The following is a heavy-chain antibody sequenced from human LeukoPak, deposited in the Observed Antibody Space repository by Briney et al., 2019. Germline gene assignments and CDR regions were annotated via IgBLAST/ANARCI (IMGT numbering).Heavy chain of an antibody. CDR3: ARDRSLAIIDY. J-gene: IGHJ4*02. Sequence: SETLSLTCIVSGDSISSYYWSWIRQPPGKGLEWIGCIYYSGTTKYNPSLKSRVTISVDASKNHFSLNLTPVTAADTAVYYCARDRSLAIIDYWGQGTLVTVSS. CDR1: GDSISSYY. D-gene: IGHD3-16*02. CDR2: IYYSGTT. V-gene: IGHV4-59*01.